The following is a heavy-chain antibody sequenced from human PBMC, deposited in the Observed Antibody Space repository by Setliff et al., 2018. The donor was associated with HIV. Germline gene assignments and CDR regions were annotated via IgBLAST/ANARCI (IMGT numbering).Heavy chain of an antibody. CDR3: ARDGGSSGWYFVLGYSDY. D-gene: IGHD6-19*01. J-gene: IGHJ4*02. V-gene: IGHV4-34*01. Sequence: SETLSLTCAVYGGSFSGYYWSWIRQAPGKGLEWIGEINHSGRTKYNPSLKSRVTLSVDTSKNQFSLKLNSVTAADTAMYYCARDGGSSGWYFVLGYSDYWGPGTLVTVSS. CDR2: INHSGRT. CDR1: GGSFSGYY.